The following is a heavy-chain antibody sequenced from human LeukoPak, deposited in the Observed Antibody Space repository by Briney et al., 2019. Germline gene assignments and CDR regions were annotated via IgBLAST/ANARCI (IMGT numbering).Heavy chain of an antibody. J-gene: IGHJ4*02. CDR3: ARQAAIPH. CDR2: IYCSGST. Sequence: SETLSLTCTVSGGSISSSSYYWGWIRQPPGKGLEWIGSIYCSGSTYYNPSLKSRVTISVDTSKNQFSLKLSSVTAADTAVYYCARQAAIPHWGQGTLVTVSS. CDR1: GGSISSSSYY. V-gene: IGHV4-39*01. D-gene: IGHD2-2*01.